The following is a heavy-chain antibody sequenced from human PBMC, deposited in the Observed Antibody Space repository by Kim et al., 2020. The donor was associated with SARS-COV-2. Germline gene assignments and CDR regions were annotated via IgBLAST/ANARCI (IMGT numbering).Heavy chain of an antibody. Sequence: SETLSLTCTVSGGSINTYYWSWIRQPPGKGLEWIAYIYYIGSTNYNPSLKSRATISVDTSKNQFSLRLTSVTAADTAIYYCARFTRHSAAWYLDYWGHGTLVTVSS. CDR1: GGSINTYY. CDR2: IYYIGST. CDR3: ARFTRHSAAWYLDY. D-gene: IGHD6-13*01. V-gene: IGHV4-59*13. J-gene: IGHJ4*01.